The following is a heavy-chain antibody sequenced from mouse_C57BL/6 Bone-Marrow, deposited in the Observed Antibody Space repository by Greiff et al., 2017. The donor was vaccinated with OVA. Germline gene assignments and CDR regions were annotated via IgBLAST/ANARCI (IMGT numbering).Heavy chain of an antibody. CDR3: AEGSSYNYYAMDY. Sequence: ESGPGLVKPSQSLSLTCSVTGYSITSGYYWNWIRQFPGNKLEWMGYISYDGSNNYNPSLKNRISITRDTSKNQFFLKLNSVTTEDTATYYCAEGSSYNYYAMDYWGQGTSVTVSS. J-gene: IGHJ4*01. D-gene: IGHD1-1*01. V-gene: IGHV3-6*01. CDR2: ISYDGSN. CDR1: GYSITSGYY.